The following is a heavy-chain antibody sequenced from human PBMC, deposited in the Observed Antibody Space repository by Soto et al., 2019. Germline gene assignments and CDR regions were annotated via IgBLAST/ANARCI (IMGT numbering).Heavy chain of an antibody. CDR1: GDTFTSYG. CDR3: AREPNYFDC. J-gene: IGHJ4*02. V-gene: IGHV1-18*01. Sequence: QVQLVQSGAEVKKPGASVKVSCKASGDTFTSYGISWVRQAPGQGLEWMGWISAYNGNTKDAQKLQGRVTMNTDTSTRTAYLELRSLRFDDTAVYYCAREPNYFDCWGQGTLVTVSS. CDR2: ISAYNGNT.